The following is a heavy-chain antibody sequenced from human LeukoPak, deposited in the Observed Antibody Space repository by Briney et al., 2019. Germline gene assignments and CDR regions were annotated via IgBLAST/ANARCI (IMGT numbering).Heavy chain of an antibody. V-gene: IGHV4-38-2*02. CDR3: AKESALLEWLFPIDY. CDR1: GSSFRSGHY. Sequence: SETLSLTCSVSGSSFRSGHYWGWIRQSSGEGLEWIGNVHETGYANYNPSLRSRVTISVDPSKNQVSLRLTSVTAADTAVYYCAKESALLEWLFPIDYWGQGTLVTVSS. D-gene: IGHD3-3*01. CDR2: VHETGYA. J-gene: IGHJ4*02.